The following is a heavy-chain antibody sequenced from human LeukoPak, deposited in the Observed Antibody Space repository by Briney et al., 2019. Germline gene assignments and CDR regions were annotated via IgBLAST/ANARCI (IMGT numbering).Heavy chain of an antibody. CDR2: ISGSGSNT. V-gene: IGHV3-23*01. CDR3: AKDRYTGSYSYYFDY. J-gene: IGHJ4*02. D-gene: IGHD1-26*01. Sequence: GGFLRLSCAASGFTFSNDAMSWVRQAPGKGLEWVSSISGSGSNTYYADSVKGRFTISRDNSKDTLYLQMNGLRGEDTAVYYCAKDRYTGSYSYYFDYWGQGTLVTVSS. CDR1: GFTFSNDA.